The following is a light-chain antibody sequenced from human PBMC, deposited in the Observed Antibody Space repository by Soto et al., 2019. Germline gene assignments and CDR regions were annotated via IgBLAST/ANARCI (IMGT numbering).Light chain of an antibody. Sequence: EIVLTQSPGTLSLSPGERATLSCRASQSVSSSYLAWYQQKPGQAPRLLIYGASTRATDLPARFSGSGSGTEFTLTISSLQSEDFAVYYCQQYNNWPPQITFGQGTRLET. CDR2: GAS. CDR1: QSVSSSY. J-gene: IGKJ5*01. V-gene: IGKV3-15*01. CDR3: QQYNNWPPQIT.